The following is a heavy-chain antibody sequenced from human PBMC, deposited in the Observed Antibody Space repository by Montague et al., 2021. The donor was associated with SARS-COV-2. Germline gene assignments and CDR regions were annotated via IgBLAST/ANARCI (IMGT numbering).Heavy chain of an antibody. CDR1: GGSITRIYY. CDR3: ARYSVYDLSTDY. CDR2: IYYSGIT. V-gene: IGHV4-39*01. D-gene: IGHD5/OR15-5a*01. J-gene: IGHJ4*02. Sequence: SETLSLTCLVSGGSITRIYYWGWIRQSPGKGLEWIGRIYYSGITYYNPSLKSRVTISLDTSKNQFSLKLNSVTAADAAVYYCARYSVYDLSTDYWGQGSLVTVSS.